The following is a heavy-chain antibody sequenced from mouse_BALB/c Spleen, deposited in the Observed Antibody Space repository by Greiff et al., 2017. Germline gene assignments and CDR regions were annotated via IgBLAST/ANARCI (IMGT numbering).Heavy chain of an antibody. V-gene: IGHV1S81*02. D-gene: IGHD1-1*01. Sequence: QVQLQQSGAELVKPGASVTLSCKASGYTFTSYYMYWVKQRPGQGLEWIGEINPSNGGTNFNEKFKSKATLTVDKSSSTAYMQLSSLTSEDSAVYYCTRSLYGSSPFDYWGQGTTLTVSS. CDR2: INPSNGGT. J-gene: IGHJ2*01. CDR1: GYTFTSYY. CDR3: TRSLYGSSPFDY.